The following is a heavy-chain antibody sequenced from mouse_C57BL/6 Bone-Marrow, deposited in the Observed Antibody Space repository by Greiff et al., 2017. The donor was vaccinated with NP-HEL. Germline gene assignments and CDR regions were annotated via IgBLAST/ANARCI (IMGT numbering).Heavy chain of an antibody. CDR3: ARRDGSSVFAY. CDR1: GFTFSSYG. D-gene: IGHD1-1*01. Sequence: DVKLMESGGDLVKPGGSLKLSCAASGFTFSSYGMSWVRQTPDKRLEWVATISSGGSYTYYPDTVKGRFTISRDNAKNTLYLQMSSLKSEDTAMYYCARRDGSSVFAYWGQGTLVTVSA. J-gene: IGHJ3*01. CDR2: ISSGGSYT. V-gene: IGHV5-6*02.